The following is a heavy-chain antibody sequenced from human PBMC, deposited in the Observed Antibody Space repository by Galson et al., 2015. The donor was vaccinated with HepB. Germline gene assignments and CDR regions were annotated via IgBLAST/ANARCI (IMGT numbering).Heavy chain of an antibody. J-gene: IGHJ4*02. V-gene: IGHV3-30-3*01. D-gene: IGHD6-13*01. CDR1: GFTFSNYA. CDR2: ISYDGSNK. CDR3: ARGYSSTWQYFDH. Sequence: SLRLSCADSGFTFSNYAMHWVRQAPGKGLEWVAVISYDGSNKYYADSVKGRFTISRDNSKNTLYLQMNSLRGEDTAVYFCARGYSSTWQYFDHWGQGTLVTVSS.